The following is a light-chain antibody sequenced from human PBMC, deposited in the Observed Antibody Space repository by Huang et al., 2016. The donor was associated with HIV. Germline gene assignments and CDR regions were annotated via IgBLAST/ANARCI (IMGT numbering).Light chain of an antibody. J-gene: IGKJ1*01. CDR2: KLS. CDR3: QYGET. Sequence: DIQLTQSPSTLSASVGDRLTTTCRANKNISSWVAWYQQKPGKAQKLLIYKLSSLESGVPSRFSGSGSGTKFTLTINSLQPDDIGTYYCQYGETFGQGSKVEVK. V-gene: IGKV1-5*03. CDR1: KNISSW.